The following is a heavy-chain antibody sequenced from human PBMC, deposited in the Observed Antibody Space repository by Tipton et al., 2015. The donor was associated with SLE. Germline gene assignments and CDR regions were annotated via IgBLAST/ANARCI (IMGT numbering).Heavy chain of an antibody. CDR3: ARRGGY. CDR1: GGSISSGSYN. V-gene: IGHV4-61*09. D-gene: IGHD3-16*01. J-gene: IGHJ4*02. Sequence: TLSLTCTVSGGSISSGSYNWSWIRQPAGKGLEWIGYIYTSGSTNYNPSLKSRVTISVDTSKNQFSLKLSSVTAADTAVYYCARRGGYWGQGTLVTVSA. CDR2: IYTSGST.